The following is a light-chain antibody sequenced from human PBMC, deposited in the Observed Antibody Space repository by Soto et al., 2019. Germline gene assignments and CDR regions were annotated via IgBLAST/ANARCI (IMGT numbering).Light chain of an antibody. CDR2: AAS. J-gene: IGKJ2*01. Sequence: DIQMTQSPSSMSASVGDRVTITCRASQSISWYLNWYQQKPGKAPKLMIYAASSLQSGVPSKFIGRGYETDFTLTISSLQPDDFATYFCQQSYSTPQNTFGQGTKLEIK. V-gene: IGKV1-39*01. CDR1: QSISWY. CDR3: QQSYSTPQNT.